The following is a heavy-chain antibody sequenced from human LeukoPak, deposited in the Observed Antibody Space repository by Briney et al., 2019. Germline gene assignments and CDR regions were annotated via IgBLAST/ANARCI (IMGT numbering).Heavy chain of an antibody. D-gene: IGHD1/OR15-1a*01. V-gene: IGHV3-30*18. CDR1: GFTFSTFG. J-gene: IGHJ4*02. Sequence: PGGSLRLSCAASGFTFSTFGIHWVRQAPGKGLEWVAAISPDGNNEYYTDSVKGRFTISRDNSKNMIYLQMNSLRGEDSAVYYCAKVNNHDDYWGQGTLVTVSS. CDR2: ISPDGNNE. CDR3: AKVNNHDDY.